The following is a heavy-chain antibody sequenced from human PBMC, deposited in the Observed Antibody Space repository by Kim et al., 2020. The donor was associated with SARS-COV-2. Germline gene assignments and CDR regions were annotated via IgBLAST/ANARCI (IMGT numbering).Heavy chain of an antibody. CDR2: IYYSGST. J-gene: IGHJ3*02. CDR3: ARVPILRIAAREKGEDAFDI. Sequence: SETLSLTCTVSGGSISSGGYYWSWIRQHPGKGLEWIGYIYYSGSTYYNPSLKSRVTISVDTSKNQVSLKLSSVTAADTAVYYCARVPILRIAAREKGEDAFDIWGQGTMVTVSS. V-gene: IGHV4-31*03. D-gene: IGHD6-6*01. CDR1: GGSISSGGYY.